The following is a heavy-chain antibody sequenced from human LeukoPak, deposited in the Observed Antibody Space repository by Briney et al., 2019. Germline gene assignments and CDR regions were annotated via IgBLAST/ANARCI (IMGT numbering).Heavy chain of an antibody. CDR1: GGSIGSYY. CDR2: IYSSGST. CDR3: ARMYSGTYGGIDN. Sequence: SETLSLACTVSGGSIGSYYWSWIRQPAGEGLEWIGRIYSSGSTNYNPSLKSRVTLSVATSKNQFSLKLSSVTAADTAVYYCARMYSGTYGGIDNWGQGILVTVSS. D-gene: IGHD1-26*01. V-gene: IGHV4-4*07. J-gene: IGHJ4*02.